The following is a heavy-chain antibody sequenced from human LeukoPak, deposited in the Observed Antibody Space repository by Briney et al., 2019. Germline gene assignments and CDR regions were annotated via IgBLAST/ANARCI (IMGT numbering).Heavy chain of an antibody. CDR2: IYHAGST. J-gene: IGHJ5*02. V-gene: IGHV4-4*02. D-gene: IGHD1-1*01. CDR1: GGSISSITW. CDR3: AREGGPQSLRGTFDP. Sequence: SETLSLTCAVSGGSISSITWWSWVRQSPGKGLEWIGEIYHAGSTNYNPSLKSRVTMSVDKSKNQFSLKLSSVTAADTAVYYCAREGGPQSLRGTFDPWGQGTLVTVSS.